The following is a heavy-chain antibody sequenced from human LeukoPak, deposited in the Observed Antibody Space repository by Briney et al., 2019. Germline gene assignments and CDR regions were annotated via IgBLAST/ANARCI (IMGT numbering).Heavy chain of an antibody. V-gene: IGHV5-51*01. D-gene: IGHD1-14*01. J-gene: IGHJ4*02. CDR2: IYPGDSDT. CDR3: ARQLIRQPPYYFDY. Sequence: GESLQISCKGSGYRFTNYWIGWVRQMPGKGLEWMGIIYPGDSDTRYSPSFQGQVTISADKSISTAYLQWSSLKASDTAMYYCARQLIRQPPYYFDYWGQGTLVTVSS. CDR1: GYRFTNYW.